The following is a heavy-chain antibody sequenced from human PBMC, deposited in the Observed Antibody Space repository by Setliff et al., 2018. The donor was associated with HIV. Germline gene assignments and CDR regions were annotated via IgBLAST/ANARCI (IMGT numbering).Heavy chain of an antibody. CDR3: ARRQTGGGVRGAFDM. CDR1: GDYIYEYY. CDR2: VYSSGKT. D-gene: IGHD1-26*01. J-gene: IGHJ3*02. Sequence: ASETLSLTCIVSGDYIYEYYWSWIRQPPGKGLEWIGYVYSSGKTDYSPSLKSRVTISVDTSKNQFSLSLTSVTAADTAVYYCARRQTGGGVRGAFDMWGRGTLVTVSS. V-gene: IGHV4-59*08.